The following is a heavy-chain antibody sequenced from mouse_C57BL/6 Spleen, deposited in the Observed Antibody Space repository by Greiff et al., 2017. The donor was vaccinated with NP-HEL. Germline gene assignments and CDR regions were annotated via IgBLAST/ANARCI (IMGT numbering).Heavy chain of an antibody. V-gene: IGHV1-26*01. CDR2: INPNNGGT. J-gene: IGHJ2*01. CDR3: ARGTTVVARYYFDY. Sequence: VQLQQSGPELVKPGASVKISCKASGYTFTDYYMNWVKQSHGKSLEWIGDINPNNGGTSYNQKFKGKATLTVDESSSTAYMELRSLTSEDSAVYYCARGTTVVARYYFDYWGQGTTLTVSS. CDR1: GYTFTDYY. D-gene: IGHD1-1*01.